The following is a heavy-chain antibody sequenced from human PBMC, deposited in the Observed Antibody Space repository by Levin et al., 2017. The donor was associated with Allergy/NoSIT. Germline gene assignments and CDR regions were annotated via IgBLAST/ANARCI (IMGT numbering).Heavy chain of an antibody. J-gene: IGHJ4*02. V-gene: IGHV3-33*01. CDR1: GFTFSSYG. D-gene: IGHD4-23*01. CDR2: IWYDGSNK. Sequence: GGSLRLSCAASGFTFSSYGMHWVRQAPGKGLEWVAVIWYDGSNKYYADSVKGRFTISRDNSKNTLYLQMNSLRAEDTAVYYCARETTVVTREFDYWGQGTLVTVSS. CDR3: ARETTVVTREFDY.